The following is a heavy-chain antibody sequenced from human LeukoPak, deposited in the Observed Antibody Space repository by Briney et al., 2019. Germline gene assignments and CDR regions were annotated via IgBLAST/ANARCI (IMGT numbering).Heavy chain of an antibody. V-gene: IGHV3-23*01. CDR3: AKDDGRYYFDC. J-gene: IGHJ4*02. CDR1: GFTFYSYA. Sequence: GGSLRLSCAASGFTFYSYAMSWVRQAPGKGLEWVSAISGSGGATYYADSVKGRFTISRDNSKNTLYLQINSLRAEDTAVYYCAKDDGRYYFDCWGQGTLVTVSS. CDR2: ISGSGGAT.